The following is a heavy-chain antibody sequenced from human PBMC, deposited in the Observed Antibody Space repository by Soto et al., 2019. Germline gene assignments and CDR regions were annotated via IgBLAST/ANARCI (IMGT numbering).Heavy chain of an antibody. CDR3: ARQTRTYGPEAFDI. D-gene: IGHD4-17*01. J-gene: IGHJ3*02. V-gene: IGHV4-39*01. CDR1: GGYISNRSVY. CDR2: IYYSGST. Sequence: PSQTLPLTYTVSGGYISNRSVYCSWVRKPPGKGLEWIGTIYYSGSTYYNPSLQSRLTISVEASRDQFSLKLTSVTAADTAVYYCARQTRTYGPEAFDIWGQGTMVTVSS.